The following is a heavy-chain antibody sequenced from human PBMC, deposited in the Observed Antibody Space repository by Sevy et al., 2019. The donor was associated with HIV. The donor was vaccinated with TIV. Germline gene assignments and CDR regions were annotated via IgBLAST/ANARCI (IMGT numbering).Heavy chain of an antibody. CDR2: INHSGST. V-gene: IGHV4-34*01. CDR3: ARHCGSTSCSHAFDI. D-gene: IGHD2-2*01. J-gene: IGHJ3*02. CDR1: GGSFSGYY. Sequence: SETLSLTCAVYGGSFSGYYWSWIRQPPGKGLEWIGEINHSGSTNYNPSLKSRFTISVDTSKNQFSLKFSSVTAADTAVYYCARHCGSTSCSHAFDIWGQGTMVTVSS.